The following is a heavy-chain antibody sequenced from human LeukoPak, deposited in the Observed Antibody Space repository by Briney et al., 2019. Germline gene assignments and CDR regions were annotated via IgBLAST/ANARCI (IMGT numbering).Heavy chain of an antibody. CDR3: AKGPGPGSSSSYYYYYYMDV. CDR2: ISGSGGST. V-gene: IGHV3-23*01. D-gene: IGHD6-6*01. Sequence: GGSLRLSCAASGFTFSSYAMSWVRQAPGKGLEWVSAISGSGGSTYYADSVKGRFTISRDNSKNTLYLQMNSLRAEDTAVYYCAKGPGPGSSSSYYYYYYMDVWGKGTTVTVSS. CDR1: GFTFSSYA. J-gene: IGHJ6*03.